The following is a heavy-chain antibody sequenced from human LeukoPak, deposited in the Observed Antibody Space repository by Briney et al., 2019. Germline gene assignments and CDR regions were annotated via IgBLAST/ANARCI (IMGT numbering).Heavy chain of an antibody. D-gene: IGHD1-26*01. J-gene: IGHJ4*02. CDR3: TTVSGGSYGGDY. CDR1: GFTFSNAW. V-gene: IGHV3-15*01. CDR2: IKSKTDGGTT. Sequence: GGSLRLSCAASGFTFSNAWMSWVRQAPGKGLEWVVRIKSKTDGGTTDYAAPVKGRFTISRDDSKNTLYLQMNSLKTEDTAVYYCTTVSGGSYGGDYWGQGTLVTVSS.